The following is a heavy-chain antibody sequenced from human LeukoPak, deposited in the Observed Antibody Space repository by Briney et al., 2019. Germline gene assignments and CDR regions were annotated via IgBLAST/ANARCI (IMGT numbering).Heavy chain of an antibody. Sequence: GGSLRLSCAASGLTFNIYDMHWVRQAPGKGLEWVSVISAGGGTKDYADSVKGRFTISRDNSKNTLYLQMNSLRAEDTAVYYCARDRNGNYGRWGFDYWGQGTLVTVSS. D-gene: IGHD4-17*01. CDR2: ISAGGGTK. V-gene: IGHV3-23*01. CDR1: GLTFNIYD. J-gene: IGHJ4*02. CDR3: ARDRNGNYGRWGFDY.